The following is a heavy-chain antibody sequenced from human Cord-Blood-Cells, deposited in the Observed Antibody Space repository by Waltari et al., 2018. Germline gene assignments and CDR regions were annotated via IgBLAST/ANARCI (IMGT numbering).Heavy chain of an antibody. J-gene: IGHJ6*03. V-gene: IGHV3-53*01. CDR2: SYSGGST. CDR3: ARATMDV. Sequence: EVQLVEYGGGLIQPGGSLRLSCAASGFTVSSNYMSWVRQAPGKGVEWGSVSYSGGSTYDADSVKGRFTISRDNSKNTLYLQMNSLRAEDTAVYYCARATMDVWGKGTTVTVSS. CDR1: GFTVSSNY.